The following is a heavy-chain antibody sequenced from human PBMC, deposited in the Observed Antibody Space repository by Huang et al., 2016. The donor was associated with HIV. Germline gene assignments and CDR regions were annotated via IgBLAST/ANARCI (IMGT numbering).Heavy chain of an antibody. V-gene: IGHV2-5*02. CDR3: ARRILATGFDY. CDR2: IYWDDDK. Sequence: QITLKESGPTLVKPTQTLTLTCTFSGFSLSTSGVGVGGTRQPPGKALEWLALIYWDDDKRYSPSLKSRLTITKDTSKNQVVLIMTNMDPVDTGTYYCARRILATGFDYWGQGTLVTVSS. J-gene: IGHJ4*02. CDR1: GFSLSTSGVG. D-gene: IGHD5-12*01.